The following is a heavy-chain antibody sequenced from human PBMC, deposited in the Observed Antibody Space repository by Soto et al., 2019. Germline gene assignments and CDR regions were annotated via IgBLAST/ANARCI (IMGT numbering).Heavy chain of an antibody. CDR2: IIPIFGTA. CDR3: ARAKDIVVVPAAIRYYYYCMDV. Sequence: QVQLVQSGAEVKKPGSSVKVSCKASGGTFSSYAISWVRQAPGQGLEWMGGIIPIFGTANYAQKFQGRVTITANKSTSTAYMELCSLRSEVTALYYCARAKDIVVVPAAIRYYYYCMDVCGQGTTFTFSS. J-gene: IGHJ6*02. V-gene: IGHV1-69*06. D-gene: IGHD2-2*02. CDR1: GGTFSSYA.